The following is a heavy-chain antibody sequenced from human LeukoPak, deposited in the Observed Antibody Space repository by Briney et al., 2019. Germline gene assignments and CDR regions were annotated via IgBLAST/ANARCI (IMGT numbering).Heavy chain of an antibody. Sequence: ASVKVSCKSSGYPFSAYYLHWVRQAPGQGLEWMGWINPNSGGSNYAHKFQGRVTMTRDASLSTVSMEMNRLRSDDTAVYFCARAVAVAAHLGAWFDPWGQGTLVTVSS. CDR2: INPNSGGS. CDR3: ARAVAVAAHLGAWFDP. J-gene: IGHJ5*02. CDR1: GYPFSAYY. V-gene: IGHV1-2*02. D-gene: IGHD2-15*01.